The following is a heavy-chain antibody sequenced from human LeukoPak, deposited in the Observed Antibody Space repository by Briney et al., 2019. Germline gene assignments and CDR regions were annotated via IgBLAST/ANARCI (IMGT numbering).Heavy chain of an antibody. CDR3: ARGRHRGYYYDSSGYYPYY. D-gene: IGHD3-22*01. CDR2: MNPNSGNT. V-gene: IGHV1-8*01. J-gene: IGHJ4*02. CDR1: GYTFTSYD. Sequence: ASVKVSCKASGYTFTSYDINWVRQATAQGLEWMGWMNPNSGNTGYAQKFQGRVTMNRNTSISTAYMELSSLRSEETAVYYCARGRHRGYYYDSSGYYPYYWGQGTLVTVSS.